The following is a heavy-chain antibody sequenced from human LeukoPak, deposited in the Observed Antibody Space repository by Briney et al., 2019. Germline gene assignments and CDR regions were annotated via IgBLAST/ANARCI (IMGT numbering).Heavy chain of an antibody. Sequence: SVKVSCKASGGTFSSYAISWVRQAPGQGLEWMGGIIPIFGTANYAQKFQGRVTITADKSTSTAYMELSSLRSEDTAVYYCARDQEAVTTDYFYYGMDVWGQGTTLTVSS. CDR2: IIPIFGTA. V-gene: IGHV1-69*06. J-gene: IGHJ6*02. CDR1: GGTFSSYA. D-gene: IGHD4-11*01. CDR3: ARDQEAVTTDYFYYGMDV.